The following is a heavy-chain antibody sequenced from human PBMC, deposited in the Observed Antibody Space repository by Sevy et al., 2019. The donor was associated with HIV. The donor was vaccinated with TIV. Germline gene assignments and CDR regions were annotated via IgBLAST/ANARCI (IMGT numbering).Heavy chain of an antibody. CDR3: ARDAYSRGAFDI. CDR2: IKQDGSVK. V-gene: IGHV3-7*01. J-gene: IGHJ3*02. D-gene: IGHD4-4*01. Sequence: GGYLRLSCAASGFTFSSYWMNWVRQAPGKGLEWVANIKQDGSVKYYVDSVKGRFTISRDNAKNSLYLQMNSLRAEDTAVYSCARDAYSRGAFDIWGQGTVVTVSS. CDR1: GFTFSSYW.